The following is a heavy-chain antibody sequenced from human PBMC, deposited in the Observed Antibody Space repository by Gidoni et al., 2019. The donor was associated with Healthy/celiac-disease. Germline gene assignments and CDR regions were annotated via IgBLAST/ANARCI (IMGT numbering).Heavy chain of an antibody. Sequence: EVQLVEAGGGLVQPGGSLRLSCAAYGFPVSSKYMSWVRQAPGKGLEWVSVIYSGGSTYYADSVKGRFTLSRDHSKNTLYLQINSLRAEDTAVYYCAREVFYDSSGYYYYYYGMDVWGQGTTVTVSS. CDR1: GFPVSSKY. CDR2: IYSGGST. CDR3: AREVFYDSSGYYYYYYGMDV. J-gene: IGHJ6*02. V-gene: IGHV3-66*01. D-gene: IGHD3-22*01.